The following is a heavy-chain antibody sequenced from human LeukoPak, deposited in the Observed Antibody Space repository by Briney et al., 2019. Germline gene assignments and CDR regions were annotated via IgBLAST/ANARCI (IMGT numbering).Heavy chain of an antibody. V-gene: IGHV3-23*01. CDR3: AKDTTFVGAFDI. J-gene: IGHJ3*02. CDR2: ISGSGGST. Sequence: ASVTVSCKASGGTFSSYAMSWVRQAPGRGLEWVSAISGSGGSTYYADSVKGRFTISRDNSKNTLYLQMNSLRAEDTAVYYCAKDTTFVGAFDIGGQGTMVTVSS. D-gene: IGHD3-10*02. CDR1: GGTFSSYA.